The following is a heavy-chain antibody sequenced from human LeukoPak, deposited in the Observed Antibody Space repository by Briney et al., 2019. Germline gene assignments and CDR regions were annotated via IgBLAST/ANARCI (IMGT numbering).Heavy chain of an antibody. V-gene: IGHV1-69*05. Sequence: SVKVSCKASGGTFRNYGVSWVRQAPGQGLEWMGGIIPIFGTVNYAQKFQDRVTFTTDESTSTAYMELSSLRSEDTAVYYCARARSPSSGYLLRDHNWFDPWGQGTLVTVSS. D-gene: IGHD3-22*01. CDR1: GGTFRNYG. J-gene: IGHJ5*02. CDR2: IIPIFGTV. CDR3: ARARSPSSGYLLRDHNWFDP.